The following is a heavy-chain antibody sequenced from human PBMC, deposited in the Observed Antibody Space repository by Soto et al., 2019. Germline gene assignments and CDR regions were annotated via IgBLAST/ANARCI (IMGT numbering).Heavy chain of an antibody. D-gene: IGHD2-2*01. J-gene: IGHJ6*02. Sequence: GASVKLSCKASGYTITGHYIQWVRQAPGQGLAWMGWINPISGDTNYAQKFQGRVTMTRDTSITKAYMDLSRLMSGDTAVYYCARFNRTPYGMDGWGQGTKVTVSS. CDR3: ARFNRTPYGMDG. CDR1: GYTITGHY. CDR2: INPISGDT. V-gene: IGHV1-2*02.